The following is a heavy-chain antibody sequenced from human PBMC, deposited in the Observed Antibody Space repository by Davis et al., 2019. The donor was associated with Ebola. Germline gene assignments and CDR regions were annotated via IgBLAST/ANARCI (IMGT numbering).Heavy chain of an antibody. CDR2: IYHSGST. CDR1: GGSISSGGYS. CDR3: ARGIAD. D-gene: IGHD6-13*01. J-gene: IGHJ4*02. Sequence: SETLSLTCAVSGGSISSGGYSWSWIRQPPGKGLEWIGYIYHSGSTNYNPSLKSRVTISVDTSKNQFSLKLSSVTAADTAVYYCARGIADWGQGTLVTVSS. V-gene: IGHV4-30-2*02.